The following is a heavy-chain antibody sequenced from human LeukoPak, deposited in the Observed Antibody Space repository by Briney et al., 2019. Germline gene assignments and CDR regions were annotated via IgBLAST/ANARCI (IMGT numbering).Heavy chain of an antibody. CDR3: ARVSGSSWCGHYFDY. J-gene: IGHJ4*02. CDR1: GFTFSSYS. V-gene: IGHV3-48*04. Sequence: GGSLRLSCAASGFTFSSYSMNWVRQAPGKGLEWVSYISSSSSTIYYADSVKGRFTISRDNAKNSLYLQMNSLRAEDTAVYYCARVSGSSWCGHYFDYWGQGTLVTVSS. D-gene: IGHD6-13*01. CDR2: ISSSSSTI.